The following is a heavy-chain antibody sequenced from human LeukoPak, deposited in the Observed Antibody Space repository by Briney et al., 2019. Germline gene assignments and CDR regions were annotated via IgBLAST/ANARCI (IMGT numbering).Heavy chain of an antibody. Sequence: GGSLRLSCAASGFTFSSYSMNWVGQAPGKGLEWVSSISSSSSYIYYADSVKGRFTISRDNAKNSLYLQMNSLRAEDTAVYYCAKGEYSSGHIDYWGQGTLVTVSS. J-gene: IGHJ4*02. D-gene: IGHD6-19*01. V-gene: IGHV3-21*01. CDR2: ISSSSSYI. CDR3: AKGEYSSGHIDY. CDR1: GFTFSSYS.